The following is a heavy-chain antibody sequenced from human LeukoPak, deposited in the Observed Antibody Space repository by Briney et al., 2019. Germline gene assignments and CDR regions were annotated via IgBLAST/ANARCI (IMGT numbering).Heavy chain of an antibody. V-gene: IGHV5-51*01. D-gene: IGHD2-2*01. CDR1: GSSFTTYW. J-gene: IGHJ4*02. CDR2: IYPGDSDT. Sequence: GESLKISCQGSGSSFTTYWIAWVRQVPGKGLEWMGIIYPGDSDTRYSPSFQGQVTISVDKSVSAAYLQWSSLKASDTAMYYCASPPTRECSSISCPLSYWGQGTLVTVSS. CDR3: ASPPTRECSSISCPLSY.